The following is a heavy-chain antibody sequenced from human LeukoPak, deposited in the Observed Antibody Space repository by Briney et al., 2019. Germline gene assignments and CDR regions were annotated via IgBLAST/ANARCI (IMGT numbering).Heavy chain of an antibody. CDR3: ARDHVYGGADY. CDR1: GFTFSSYE. V-gene: IGHV3-48*03. J-gene: IGHJ4*02. Sequence: GGSLRLSCAASGFTFSSYEMNWVRQAPGKGLEWVSYISYSGSNMYYADSVKGRFTISRDNSKSSLFLQMNSLRTEDTALYYCARDHVYGGADYWGQGTLVTVSS. CDR2: ISYSGSNM. D-gene: IGHD5/OR15-5a*01.